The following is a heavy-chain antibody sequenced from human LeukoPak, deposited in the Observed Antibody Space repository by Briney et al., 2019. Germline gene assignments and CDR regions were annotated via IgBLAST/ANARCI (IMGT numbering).Heavy chain of an antibody. CDR1: GNYW. V-gene: IGHV3-74*01. Sequence: GGSLRLSCAASGNYWMHWVRQAPGKGLLWVSHINSDGSWTSYADSVKGRFTISKDNAKNTVYLQMNNLRAEDTAVYYCVSFYETDWGRGTLVTVSS. J-gene: IGHJ4*02. CDR2: INSDGSWT. CDR3: VSFYETD. D-gene: IGHD2/OR15-2a*01.